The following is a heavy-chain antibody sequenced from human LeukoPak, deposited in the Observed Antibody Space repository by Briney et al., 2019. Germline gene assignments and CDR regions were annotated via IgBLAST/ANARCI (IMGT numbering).Heavy chain of an antibody. CDR3: TREDYGDLFHYYYGMDV. J-gene: IGHJ6*02. V-gene: IGHV1-18*01. D-gene: IGHD4-17*01. CDR2: ISTYNGNT. Sequence: ASVKVSCKASGYTFSSYGISWVRQAPGQGLEWMGWISTYNGNTNYAQKLQGRVTMTTDTSTSTAYMEPRSLRSDDTAVYYCTREDYGDLFHYYYGMDVWGQGTTVTVSS. CDR1: GYTFSSYG.